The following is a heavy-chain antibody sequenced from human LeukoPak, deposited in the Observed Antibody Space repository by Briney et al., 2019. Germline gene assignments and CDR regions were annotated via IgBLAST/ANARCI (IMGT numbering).Heavy chain of an antibody. Sequence: SETLSLTCAVYGGSFSGYYWSWIRQPPGKGLEWIGGINHSGSTNYNPSLKSRVTISVDTSKNQFSLKLSSVTAADTAVYYCARGVTLDYWGQGTLVTVSS. CDR1: GGSFSGYY. J-gene: IGHJ4*02. CDR2: INHSGST. CDR3: ARGVTLDY. V-gene: IGHV4-34*01.